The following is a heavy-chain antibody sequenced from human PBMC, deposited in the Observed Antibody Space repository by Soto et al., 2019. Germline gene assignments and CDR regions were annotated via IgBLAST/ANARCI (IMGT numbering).Heavy chain of an antibody. D-gene: IGHD3-22*01. Sequence: QSQTLSLTCAISGDSVSSNSAAWNWIRQSPSRGLEWLGRTYYRSKWYNDYAVSVKSRITINPDTSKNQFSLQLNSVTPEDTAVYYCARANYYDSSGYYYAFDYWGQGTLVTVSS. CDR3: ARANYYDSSGYYYAFDY. CDR2: TYYRSKWYN. V-gene: IGHV6-1*01. J-gene: IGHJ4*02. CDR1: GDSVSSNSAA.